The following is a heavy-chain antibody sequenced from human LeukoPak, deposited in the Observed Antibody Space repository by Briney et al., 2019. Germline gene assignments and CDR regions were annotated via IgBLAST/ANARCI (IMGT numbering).Heavy chain of an antibody. D-gene: IGHD3-22*01. CDR1: GGSFSGYY. V-gene: IGHV4-34*01. CDR3: ARDKDSSGYWFDP. CDR2: INHSGST. J-gene: IGHJ5*02. Sequence: SETLSLTCAVYGGSFSGYYWSWIRQPPGKGLEWIGEINHSGSTNYNPSLKSRVTISVDTSKNQFSLKLSSVTAADTAVYYCARDKDSSGYWFDPWGQGTLVTVSS.